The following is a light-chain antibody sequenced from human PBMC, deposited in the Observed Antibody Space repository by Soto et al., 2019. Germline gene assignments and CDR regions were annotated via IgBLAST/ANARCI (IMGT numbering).Light chain of an antibody. J-gene: IGKJ1*01. V-gene: IGKV4-1*01. CDR1: QSVFYGSNNKNY. CDR3: QQYYSTPWT. Sequence: DIVMTQSPDSLDVSLGGRATINCKSSQSVFYGSNNKNYLAWFQQKPGQPPKLLISWASIRDSGVPDRVSGSGSVTAFSLTISSLRAEDVAFYYCQQYYSTPWTFVQGTRVEIK. CDR2: WAS.